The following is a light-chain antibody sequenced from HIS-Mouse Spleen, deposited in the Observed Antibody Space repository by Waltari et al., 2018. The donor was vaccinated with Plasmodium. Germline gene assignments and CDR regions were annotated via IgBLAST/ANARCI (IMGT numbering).Light chain of an antibody. V-gene: IGLV2-11*01. Sequence: QSALTQPRSVSGSPGQSVTISCTGTSSSVGGYNYFSWYQQHPGKAPKLMIDDVSKRPSGVPDRFSGSKSGNTASLTISGLQAEDEADYYCCSYAGSYTYVFGTGTKVTAL. CDR3: CSYAGSYTYV. CDR2: DVS. J-gene: IGLJ1*01. CDR1: SSSVGGYNY.